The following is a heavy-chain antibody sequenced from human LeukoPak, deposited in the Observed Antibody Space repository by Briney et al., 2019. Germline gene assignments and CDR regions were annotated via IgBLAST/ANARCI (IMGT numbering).Heavy chain of an antibody. CDR2: IYPGDSDT. V-gene: IGHV5-51*01. Sequence: GASLQISCKGSGYSFTSYWIGWVRPMPGRGLEWMGIIYPGDSDTRYSPSFQGQVTISADKSISTAYLQWSSLKASDTAMYYCARQPNYYGSASYGDNWFDRWGQGTLVTVSS. CDR1: GYSFTSYW. J-gene: IGHJ5*02. CDR3: ARQPNYYGSASYGDNWFDR. D-gene: IGHD3-10*01.